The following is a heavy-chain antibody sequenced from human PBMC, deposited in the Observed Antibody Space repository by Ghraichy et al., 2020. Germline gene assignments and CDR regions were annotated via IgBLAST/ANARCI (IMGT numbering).Heavy chain of an antibody. V-gene: IGHV3-7*03. CDR3: ARDQRSFDY. Sequence: LSLTCAASGFTFSSYWMSWVRQVPGKGLEWVANIEQDGSEKYYVDSVKGRFTISRDNAKNSLYLQMNSLRAEDTAVYYCARDQRSFDYWAQGTLVTVSS. CDR1: GFTFSSYW. J-gene: IGHJ4*02. CDR2: IEQDGSEK.